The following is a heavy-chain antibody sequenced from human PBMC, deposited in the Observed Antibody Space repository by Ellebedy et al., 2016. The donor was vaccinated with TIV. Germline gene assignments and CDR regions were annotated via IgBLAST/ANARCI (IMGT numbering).Heavy chain of an antibody. CDR1: GFPFSSYN. J-gene: IGHJ1*01. D-gene: IGHD3-9*01. CDR3: AKPYDILVSPFHH. V-gene: IGHV3-21*01. Sequence: GESLKISCAASGFPFSSYNMNWVRQAPGRGLEWVSSISSSSSYIYYADSLSCRFTISRDNAKNSLFLQMDKLRADDTAVYYCAKPYDILVSPFHHWGQGTLVTVSS. CDR2: ISSSSSYI.